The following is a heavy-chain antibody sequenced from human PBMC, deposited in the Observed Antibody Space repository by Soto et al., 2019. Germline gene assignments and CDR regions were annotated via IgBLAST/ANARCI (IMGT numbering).Heavy chain of an antibody. V-gene: IGHV3-30*18. J-gene: IGHJ4*02. CDR1: GFTFRSYG. D-gene: IGHD3-16*01. CDR2: ISYDGSYK. Sequence: PGGSLRLSCAASGFTFRSYGRHGARQAPGRGLEWVAGISYDGSYKSYEDSVKGGFTISRDNYQNTLHMQMAGMRAEDTAVYYCAKNFIPLSPDLYFDSWRQGTPVTVSS. CDR3: AKNFIPLSPDLYFDS.